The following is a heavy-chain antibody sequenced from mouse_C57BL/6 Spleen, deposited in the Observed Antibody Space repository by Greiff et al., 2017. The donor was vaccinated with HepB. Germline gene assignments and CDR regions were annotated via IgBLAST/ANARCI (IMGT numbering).Heavy chain of an antibody. V-gene: IGHV5-9-1*02. D-gene: IGHD2-5*01. CDR3: TRGDYSNWYFDV. J-gene: IGHJ1*03. CDR1: GFTFSSYV. Sequence: EVMLVESGEGLVKPGGSLKLSCAASGFTFSSYVMSWVRQTPEKRLEWVAYISSGGDYIYYADTVKGRFTISRDNARNTLYLQMSSLKSEDTAMYYCTRGDYSNWYFDVWGTGTTVTVSS. CDR2: ISSGGDYI.